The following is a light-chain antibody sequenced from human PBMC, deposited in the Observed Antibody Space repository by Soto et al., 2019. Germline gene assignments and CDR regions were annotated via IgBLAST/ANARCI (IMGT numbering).Light chain of an antibody. CDR1: TGVVTSGHH. CDR2: NVD. V-gene: IGLV7-46*01. Sequence: QAVVTQEPSLTVSPGGTVTLTCGSSTGVVTSGHHPYWFQQKPGQAPRTLICNVDTKYSWTPARFSGSLLGGKAALTLSGAQPEDEADYYCSVSYSDSQPRVVFGGGTKLTVL. CDR3: SVSYSDSQPRVV. J-gene: IGLJ2*01.